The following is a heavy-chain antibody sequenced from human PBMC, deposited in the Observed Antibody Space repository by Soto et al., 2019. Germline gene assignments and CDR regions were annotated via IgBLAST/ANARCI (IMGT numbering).Heavy chain of an antibody. D-gene: IGHD3-3*01. CDR3: ASGGPDFWSGYHDY. Sequence: GGSLRLSCAASGFTFSSYAMHWVRQAPGKGLEWVAVISYDGSNKYYADSVKGRFTISRDNSKNTVYLQMNSLRAEDTAVYYCASGGPDFWSGYHDYWGQGTLVTVSS. V-gene: IGHV3-30-3*01. J-gene: IGHJ4*02. CDR2: ISYDGSNK. CDR1: GFTFSSYA.